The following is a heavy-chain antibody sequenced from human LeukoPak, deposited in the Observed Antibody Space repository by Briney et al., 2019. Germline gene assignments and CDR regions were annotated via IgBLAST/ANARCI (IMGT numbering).Heavy chain of an antibody. CDR2: MNPNSGNT. D-gene: IGHD2-2*01. Sequence: ASVKVSCKASGYTFTSYDINWVRQATGQELEWMGWMNPNSGNTGYAQKFQGRVTITRNTSISTAYMELSSLRSEDTAVYYCARGLVPAATKVWGYYYYYMDVWGKGTTVTVSS. J-gene: IGHJ6*03. CDR3: ARGLVPAATKVWGYYYYYMDV. CDR1: GYTFTSYD. V-gene: IGHV1-8*03.